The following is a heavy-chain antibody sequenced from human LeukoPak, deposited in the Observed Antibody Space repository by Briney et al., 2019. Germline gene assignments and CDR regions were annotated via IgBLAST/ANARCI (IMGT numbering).Heavy chain of an antibody. D-gene: IGHD1-26*01. V-gene: IGHV4-39*01. CDR2: IYYSGST. J-gene: IGHJ4*02. CDR1: GGSISSSSYY. CDR3: ARQGPKGATTFFDY. Sequence: SETLSLTCTVSGGSISSSSYYWGWIRQPPGKGLEWIGSIYYSGSTYYNPSLKSRVTISVDTSKNQFSLKPSSATAADTAVYYCARQGPKGATTFFDYWGQGTLVTVSS.